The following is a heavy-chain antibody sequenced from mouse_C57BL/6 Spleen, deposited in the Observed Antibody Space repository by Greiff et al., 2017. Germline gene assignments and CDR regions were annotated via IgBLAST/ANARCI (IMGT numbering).Heavy chain of an antibody. CDR1: GYAFSSSW. D-gene: IGHD1-1*01. Sequence: VQLQESGPELVKPGASVKISCKASGYAFSSSWMNWVKQRPGKGLEWIGRIYPGDGDTNYNGKFKGKATLTADKSSSTAYMQLSSLTSEDSAVYFCARTITTLVAPYYAMDYWGQGTSVTVSS. V-gene: IGHV1-82*01. CDR2: IYPGDGDT. CDR3: ARTITTLVAPYYAMDY. J-gene: IGHJ4*01.